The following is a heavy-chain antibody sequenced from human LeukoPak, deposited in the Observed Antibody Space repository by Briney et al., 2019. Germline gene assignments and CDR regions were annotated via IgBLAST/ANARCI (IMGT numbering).Heavy chain of an antibody. D-gene: IGHD6-25*01. CDR2: ICYTGSA. J-gene: IGHJ4*02. V-gene: IGHV4-39*01. Sequence: SETLSLTCTVSGVSINNGRYYWGWIRQPPGRRLEWIGSICYTGSAHYHPSFESRVVITIDTANNQFSLRLPSVTAADTAVYFCARRGIAAAAHFDFWGQGSLVTVSS. CDR3: ARRGIAAAAHFDF. CDR1: GVSINNGRYY.